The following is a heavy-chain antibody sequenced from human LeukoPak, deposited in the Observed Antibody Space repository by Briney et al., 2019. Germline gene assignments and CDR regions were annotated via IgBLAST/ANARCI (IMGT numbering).Heavy chain of an antibody. J-gene: IGHJ4*02. D-gene: IGHD3-10*01. V-gene: IGHV1-24*01. CDR2: FDRETDET. CDR3: VTDHYNNHGNFDF. Sequence: ASVKVSCKVSGFILTELSIHWLRLAPGHGLEWMGSFDRETDETMYAHQLQGRLTMTEDRSADTAFLQLRSLTFEDTAVYYCVTDHYNNHGNFDFWGQGTLVTVSS. CDR1: GFILTELS.